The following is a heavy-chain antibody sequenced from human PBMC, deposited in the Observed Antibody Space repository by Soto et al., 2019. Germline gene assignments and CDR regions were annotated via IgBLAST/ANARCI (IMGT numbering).Heavy chain of an antibody. CDR1: GDSFTKYT. CDR3: ARGRGLYNSGRSQLDS. Sequence: ASVKVSCKASGDSFTKYTVNWVRQAPRQGLEWMGGLIPRFGTTNYAPTLQGRVTITADQSMNTVYMELSSLRSEDTALYYCARGRGLYNSGRSQLDSWG. V-gene: IGHV1-69*13. D-gene: IGHD1-1*01. J-gene: IGHJ5*01. CDR2: LIPRFGTT.